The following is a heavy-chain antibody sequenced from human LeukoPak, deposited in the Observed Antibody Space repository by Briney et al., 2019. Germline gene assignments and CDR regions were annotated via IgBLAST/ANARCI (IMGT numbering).Heavy chain of an antibody. CDR1: GFTFSSYE. V-gene: IGHV3-48*03. D-gene: IGHD2-15*01. Sequence: GGSLRLSCAASGFTFSSYEMNWVRQAPGKGLEWVSYISSSGSTIYYADSVKGRFTISRDNAKNSLYLQMNSLRAEDTAVYYCASHNTLYCSGGSCYSREPFYMDVWGKGTTVTVSS. CDR3: ASHNTLYCSGGSCYSREPFYMDV. CDR2: ISSSGSTI. J-gene: IGHJ6*03.